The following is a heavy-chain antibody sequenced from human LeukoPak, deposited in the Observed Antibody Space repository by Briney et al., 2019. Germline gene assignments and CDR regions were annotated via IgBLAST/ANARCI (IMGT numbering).Heavy chain of an antibody. CDR3: AKWASSRIRLDNPPDWYYFDY. D-gene: IGHD3-3*02. CDR1: GFNFSSYG. CDR2: IRYDGSNK. V-gene: IGHV3-30*02. Sequence: GGSLRLSCAASGFNFSSYGMTWVRQAPGKGLEWVAFIRYDGSNKYYADSVKGRFTISRDNSKNTLYLQMNSLRAEDTAVYYCAKWASSRIRLDNPPDWYYFDYWGQGTLVTVSS. J-gene: IGHJ4*02.